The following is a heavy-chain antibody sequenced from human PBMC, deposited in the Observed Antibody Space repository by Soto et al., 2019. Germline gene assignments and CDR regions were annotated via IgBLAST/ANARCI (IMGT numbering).Heavy chain of an antibody. CDR3: AKGEGFCSSTSCYAY. D-gene: IGHD2-2*01. V-gene: IGHV3-30*18. Sequence: RLSCAASGFTFSSYGMHWVRQAPGKGLEWVAVISYDGSNKYYADSVKGRFTISRDNSKNTLYLQMNSLRAEDTAVYYCAKGEGFCSSTSCYAYWGQGTLVTAPQ. CDR2: ISYDGSNK. J-gene: IGHJ4*02. CDR1: GFTFSSYG.